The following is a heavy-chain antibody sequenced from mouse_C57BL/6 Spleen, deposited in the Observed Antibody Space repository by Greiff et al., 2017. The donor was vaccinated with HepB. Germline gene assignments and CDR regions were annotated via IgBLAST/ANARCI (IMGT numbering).Heavy chain of an antibody. CDR3: ARDYYSNYWGYFDV. Sequence: EVQLQQSGPELVKPGASVKISCKASGYSFTGYYMNWVKQSPEKSLEWIGEINPSTGGTTYNQKFKAKATLTVDKSSSTAYMQLKSLTSEDSAVYYCARDYYSNYWGYFDVWGTGTTVTVSS. J-gene: IGHJ1*03. D-gene: IGHD2-5*01. CDR1: GYSFTGYY. CDR2: INPSTGGT. V-gene: IGHV1-42*01.